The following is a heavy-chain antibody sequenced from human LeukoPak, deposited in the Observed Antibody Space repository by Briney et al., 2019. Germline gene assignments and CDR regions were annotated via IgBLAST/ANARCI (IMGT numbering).Heavy chain of an antibody. D-gene: IGHD2-15*01. J-gene: IGHJ4*02. CDR2: IIPIFGTA. Sequence: SVKVSCKASGGTFSSYAISWVRQAPGQGLEWMGGIIPIFGTANYAQKFQGRVTITTDESTSTAYMELSSLRSEDTAVYYCARDGSGGSSVLGYWSQGTLVTVSS. V-gene: IGHV1-69*05. CDR1: GGTFSSYA. CDR3: ARDGSGGSSVLGY.